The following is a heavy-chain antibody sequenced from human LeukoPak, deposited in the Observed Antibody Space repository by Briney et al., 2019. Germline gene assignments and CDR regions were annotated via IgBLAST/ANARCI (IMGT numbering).Heavy chain of an antibody. CDR3: ARGTGSIWYGGPFDS. CDR1: GGSFSGYY. D-gene: IGHD6-13*01. J-gene: IGHJ4*02. Sequence: SETLSLTCAVYGGSFSGYYWSWIRQPPGNGLEWIGEINHSGSTNYNPSLKSRVTTSVDTSKNQFSLKLSSVTAADTAVYYCARGTGSIWYGGPFDSWGQGTLVTVSS. CDR2: INHSGST. V-gene: IGHV4-34*01.